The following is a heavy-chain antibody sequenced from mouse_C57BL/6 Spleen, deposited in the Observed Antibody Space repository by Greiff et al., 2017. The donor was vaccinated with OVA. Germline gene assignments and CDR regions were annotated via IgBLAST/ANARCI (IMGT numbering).Heavy chain of an antibody. CDR2: IDPSDSYT. CDR3: ARLDRGNYCDY. D-gene: IGHD2-14*01. J-gene: IGHJ2*01. Sequence: QVQLQQPGAELVKPGASVKLSCKASGYTFTSYWMQWVKQRPGQGLEWIGEIDPSDSYTNYNQKFKGKATLTVDTSSSTAYMQLSSLTSEDSAVYYCARLDRGNYCDYWGQGTTLTVSS. CDR1: GYTFTSYW. V-gene: IGHV1-50*01.